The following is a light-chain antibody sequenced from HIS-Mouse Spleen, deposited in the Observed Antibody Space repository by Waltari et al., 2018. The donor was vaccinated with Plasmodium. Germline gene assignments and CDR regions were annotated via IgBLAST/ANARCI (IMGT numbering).Light chain of an antibody. V-gene: IGKV1-5*03. J-gene: IGKJ2*01. Sequence: DIQMTQPPSPLSAPLGDRVTITCRASQSISSWLAWYQQKPGKAPKLLIYKASSLESGVPARFSGSGSGTEFTLTISSLQPDDFATYYCQQYNSYSYTFGQGTKLEIK. CDR1: QSISSW. CDR2: KAS. CDR3: QQYNSYSYT.